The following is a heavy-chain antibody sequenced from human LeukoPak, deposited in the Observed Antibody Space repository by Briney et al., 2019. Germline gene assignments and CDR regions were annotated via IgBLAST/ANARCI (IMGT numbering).Heavy chain of an antibody. V-gene: IGHV1-18*01. CDR3: ARDHCRSTSCEQSSGWCDP. CDR1: GYTFTSYG. Sequence: ASVKVSCKASGYTFTSYGISWVRQAPGQGLEWMGWISAYNGNTNYAQKLQGRVTMTTDTSTSTAYMELRSLSSDDTAVYYCARDHCRSTSCEQSSGWCDPWGQGTLVTVSS. D-gene: IGHD2-2*01. CDR2: ISAYNGNT. J-gene: IGHJ5*02.